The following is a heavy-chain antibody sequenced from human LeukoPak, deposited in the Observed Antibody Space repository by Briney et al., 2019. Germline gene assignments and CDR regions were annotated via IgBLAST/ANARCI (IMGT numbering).Heavy chain of an antibody. J-gene: IGHJ3*02. CDR1: GFIFSSYA. D-gene: IGHD6-19*01. CDR3: ARDRGRQAVAGTYDAFDI. Sequence: GGSLRLSCAASGFIFSSYAMHWVRQAPGKGLEWVAVISYDGNNKFYADSVKGRFIISRDNSKKTLHLQMFRVRTEDMAVYFCARDRGRQAVAGTYDAFDIWGLGTVVTVSS. CDR2: ISYDGNNK. V-gene: IGHV3-30*04.